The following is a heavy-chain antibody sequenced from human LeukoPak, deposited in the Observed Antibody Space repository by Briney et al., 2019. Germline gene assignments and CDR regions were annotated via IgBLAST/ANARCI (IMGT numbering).Heavy chain of an antibody. Sequence: GASVKVSCKASGYTFTSYAMNWVRQAPGQGLEWMGWINTNTGNPTYAQGFTGRFVFSLDTSVSTAYLQISSLKAEDTAVYYCARGRARYYDSSGAGLDFDYWGQGTLVTVSS. CDR3: ARGRARYYDSSGAGLDFDY. CDR2: INTNTGNP. V-gene: IGHV7-4-1*02. D-gene: IGHD3-22*01. CDR1: GYTFTSYA. J-gene: IGHJ4*02.